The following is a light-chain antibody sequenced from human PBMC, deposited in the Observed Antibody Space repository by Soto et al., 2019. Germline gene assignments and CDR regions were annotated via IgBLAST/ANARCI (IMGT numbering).Light chain of an antibody. V-gene: IGLV2-8*01. J-gene: IGLJ1*01. Sequence: QSVLTQPPSASGSHGQSVTISCTGNSSDVGGYNYVSWYQQHPGKAPKLMIYEVSKRPSGVPDRFSGSKSGNTASLTVSGLQAEDEADYYCSSYAGSNNLYVFGTGTKVTVL. CDR1: SSDVGGYNY. CDR2: EVS. CDR3: SSYAGSNNLYV.